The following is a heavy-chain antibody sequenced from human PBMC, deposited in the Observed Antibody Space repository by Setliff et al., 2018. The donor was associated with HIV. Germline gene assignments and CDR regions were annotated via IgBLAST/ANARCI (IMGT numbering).Heavy chain of an antibody. CDR1: GFTFSRYT. J-gene: IGHJ4*02. CDR2: ITSSSSNI. CDR3: ARAGHFDWLLPFDY. Sequence: GSLRLSCAASGFTFSRYTMNWVRQAPGKGLEWVSSITSSSSNIYYADSVKGRFTTSRDNAKNLLYLLLNTLRADDTAVYYCARAGHFDWLLPFDYWGQGTLVTVSS. D-gene: IGHD3-9*01. V-gene: IGHV3-21*01.